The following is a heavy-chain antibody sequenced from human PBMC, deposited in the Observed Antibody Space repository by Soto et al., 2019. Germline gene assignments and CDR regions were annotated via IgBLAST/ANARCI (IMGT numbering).Heavy chain of an antibody. V-gene: IGHV3-48*03. Sequence: EVQLVESGGGLVQPGGSLRLSCAASGFTFSSYEMNWVRQAPGKGLEWVSYISSSGSTIYYADSVKGRCTISRDNAKNSLYLQMNSLRAEDTAVYYCARTDYGDRLLDYWGQGTLVTVSS. CDR3: ARTDYGDRLLDY. D-gene: IGHD4-17*01. J-gene: IGHJ4*02. CDR1: GFTFSSYE. CDR2: ISSSGSTI.